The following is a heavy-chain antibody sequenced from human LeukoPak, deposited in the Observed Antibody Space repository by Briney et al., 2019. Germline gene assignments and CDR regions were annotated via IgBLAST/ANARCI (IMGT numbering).Heavy chain of an antibody. J-gene: IGHJ4*02. CDR1: GFTFRSDG. V-gene: IGHV3-30*18. CDR2: ISNDGSNK. Sequence: GGSLRLSCAASGFTFRSDGMHWVRQAPGKGLEWVAVISNDGSNKYYADSVKGRFTVSRDNSKNTLYPQLNSLRAEDTAVYYCAKDRGSTWSFDYWGQGTLVTVSS. D-gene: IGHD6-13*01. CDR3: AKDRGSTWSFDY.